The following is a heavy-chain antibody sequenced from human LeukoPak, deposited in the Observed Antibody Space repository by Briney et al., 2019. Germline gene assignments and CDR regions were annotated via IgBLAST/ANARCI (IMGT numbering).Heavy chain of an antibody. V-gene: IGHV4-59*01. CDR1: GGSITGYY. CDR3: ARDSSGYGSSRYFDL. D-gene: IGHD6-19*01. J-gene: IGHJ2*01. CDR2: VPSGGPT. Sequence: PAETLSLTCTVSGGSITGYYWGWIRQTPGKGLEWIGYVPSGGPTYYSPSVKSRVNMSADMSKNTFSLKLSSVTAADTAVYYCARDSSGYGSSRYFDLWGRGTLVTVSS.